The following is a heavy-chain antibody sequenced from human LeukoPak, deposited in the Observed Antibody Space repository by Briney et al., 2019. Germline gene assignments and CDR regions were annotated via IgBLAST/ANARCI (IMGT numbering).Heavy chain of an antibody. CDR2: INHSGST. V-gene: IGHV4-34*01. Sequence: SETLSLTCAVYGGSFSGYYWSWIRQPPGKGLEWIGEINHSGSTNYNPSLKSRVTISVDTSKNQFSLKLSSVTAADTAVYYGARGLKGLSWGQGTLVTVSS. CDR1: GGSFSGYY. J-gene: IGHJ5*02. CDR3: ARGLKGLS.